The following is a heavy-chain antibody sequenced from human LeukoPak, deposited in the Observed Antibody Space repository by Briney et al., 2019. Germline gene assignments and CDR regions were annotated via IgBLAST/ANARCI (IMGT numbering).Heavy chain of an antibody. Sequence: GESLKISCAASGFTFSSYGMHWVRQAPGKGLEWVSAISGSGGSTYYADSVKGRFTISRDNSKNTLYLQMNSLRAEDTAVYYCAKVWDWGIGSYWGQGTLVTVSS. V-gene: IGHV3-23*01. J-gene: IGHJ4*02. CDR2: ISGSGGST. D-gene: IGHD3/OR15-3a*01. CDR1: GFTFSSYG. CDR3: AKVWDWGIGSY.